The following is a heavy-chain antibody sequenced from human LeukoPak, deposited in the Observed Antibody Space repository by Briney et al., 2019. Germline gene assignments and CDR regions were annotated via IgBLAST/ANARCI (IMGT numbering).Heavy chain of an antibody. CDR1: GYTFTGYY. CDR2: INPNSGGT. J-gene: IGHJ4*02. Sequence: ASVKVSCKASGYTFTGYYMHWVRQAPGQGLEWMGWINPNSGGTNYAQKFQGWVTMTRDTSISTAYMELSRLRSDDTAVYCCAREEAAGSTFDYWGQGTLVTVSS. D-gene: IGHD6-13*01. CDR3: AREEAAGSTFDY. V-gene: IGHV1-2*04.